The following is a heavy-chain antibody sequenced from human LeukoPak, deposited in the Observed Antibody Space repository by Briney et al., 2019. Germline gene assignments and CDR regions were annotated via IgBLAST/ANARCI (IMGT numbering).Heavy chain of an antibody. V-gene: IGHV4-4*07. CDR2: IYTSGST. CDR3: ARGIPHNDVLLWFGAPNWFDP. CDR1: GGSISSYY. Sequence: PSETLSLTCTVSGGSISSYYWSWIRQPAGKGLEWIGRIYTSGSTNYNPSLKSRVTMSVDTSKNQFSLKLSSVTAADTAVYYCARGIPHNDVLLWFGAPNWFDPWGQGTLVTVSS. D-gene: IGHD3-10*01. J-gene: IGHJ5*02.